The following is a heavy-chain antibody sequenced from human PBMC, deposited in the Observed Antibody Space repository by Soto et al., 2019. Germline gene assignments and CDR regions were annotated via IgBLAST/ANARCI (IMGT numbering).Heavy chain of an antibody. CDR2: IIPIFGTA. CDR3: ARAHEAYCSSTRCPAEVYYYYGMDV. V-gene: IGHV1-69*01. D-gene: IGHD2-2*01. CDR1: GGTFSSYA. Sequence: QVQLVQSGAEVKKPGSSVKVSCKASGGTFSSYAISWVRQAPGHGLEWMGGIIPIFGTANYAQMFTGRVSIPADECTSTAYMELSSLRSEDTAVYYCARAHEAYCSSTRCPAEVYYYYGMDVWGQGATVTVSS. J-gene: IGHJ6*02.